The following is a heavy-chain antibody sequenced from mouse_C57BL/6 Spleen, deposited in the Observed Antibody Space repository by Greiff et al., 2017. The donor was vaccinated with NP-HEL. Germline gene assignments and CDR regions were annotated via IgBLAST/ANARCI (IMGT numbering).Heavy chain of an antibody. CDR2: INPYNGDT. CDR3: ARLGYYDYDGFAY. V-gene: IGHV1-20*01. Sequence: EVQLQQSGPELVKPGDSVKISCKASGYSFTGYFMNWVMQSHGKSLEWIGRINPYNGDTFYNQKFTGKATLTVDKSSSPAHMGLRSLTSEDSAVYYCARLGYYDYDGFAYWGQGTLVTVAA. J-gene: IGHJ3*01. D-gene: IGHD2-4*01. CDR1: GYSFTGYF.